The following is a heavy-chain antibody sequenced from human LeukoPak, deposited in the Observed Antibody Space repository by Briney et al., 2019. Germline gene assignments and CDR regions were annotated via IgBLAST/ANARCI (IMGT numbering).Heavy chain of an antibody. CDR2: TYYRSKWYN. CDR3: AREGHCSGGSCYSVSGLGY. D-gene: IGHD2-15*01. V-gene: IGHV6-1*01. CDR1: GGSTSSGD. J-gene: IGHJ4*02. Sequence: SETLSLTCTVSGGSTSSGDYYWNWIRQTPSRGLEWLGRTYYRSKWYNDYAVSVKSRITINPDTSKNQFSLQLNSVTPEDTAVYYCAREGHCSGGSCYSVSGLGYWGQGTLVTVSS.